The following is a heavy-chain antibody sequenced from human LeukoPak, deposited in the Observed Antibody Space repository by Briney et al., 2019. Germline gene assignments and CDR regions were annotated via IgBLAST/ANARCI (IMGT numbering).Heavy chain of an antibody. V-gene: IGHV4-34*01. D-gene: IGHD6-19*01. CDR1: GGSLSGYY. CDR3: ARAQQWLVPFDY. CDR2: INHSGST. Sequence: KPSETLSLTCAVYGGSLSGYYWSWIRQPPGKGLEWIGEINHSGSTNYNPSLKSRVTISVDTSKNQFSLKLSSVTAADTAVCYCARAQQWLVPFDYWGQGTLVTVSS. J-gene: IGHJ4*02.